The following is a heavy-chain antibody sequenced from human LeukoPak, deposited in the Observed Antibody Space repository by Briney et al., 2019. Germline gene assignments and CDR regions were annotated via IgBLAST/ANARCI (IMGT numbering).Heavy chain of an antibody. J-gene: IGHJ6*02. V-gene: IGHV4-59*01. CDR2: IYYSGST. CDR3: ARVTTTYYYYYGMDV. Sequence: SSETLSLTCTVSGGSISSYYWSWIRQPPGKGLEWIGYIYYSGSTNYNPSLKSRVTISVDTSKNQFSLKLSSVTAADTAVYYCARVTTTYYYYYGMDVWGQGTTVTVSS. D-gene: IGHD4-11*01. CDR1: GGSISSYY.